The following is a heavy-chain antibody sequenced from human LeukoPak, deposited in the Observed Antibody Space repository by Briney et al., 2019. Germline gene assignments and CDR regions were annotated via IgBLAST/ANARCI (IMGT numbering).Heavy chain of an antibody. V-gene: IGHV3-23*01. CDR3: AKDFGCSSTSCYSVY. Sequence: GGSLRLSCAASGFTFSSYAMSWVRQAPGKGLEWVSAISGSGGSTYYADSVKGRFTISRDNSKNTLYLQMNGLRAEDTAVYYCAKDFGCSSTSCYSVYWGQGTLVTVSS. CDR2: ISGSGGST. CDR1: GFTFSSYA. D-gene: IGHD2-2*02. J-gene: IGHJ4*02.